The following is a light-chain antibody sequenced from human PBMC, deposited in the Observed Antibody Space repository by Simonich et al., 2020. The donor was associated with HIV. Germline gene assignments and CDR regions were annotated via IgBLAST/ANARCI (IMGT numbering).Light chain of an antibody. Sequence: SYELTQPPSVSVSPGQTARITCSGEALPEKYAYWYQQKSGQAPVLVIYEDNKRPSGIPERFSGSSSGTVATLTISGAQVEDEVDYYCYSTDSSGNHRVFGGGTKLTVL. CDR2: EDN. CDR1: ALPEKY. V-gene: IGLV3-10*01. CDR3: YSTDSSGNHRV. J-gene: IGLJ3*02.